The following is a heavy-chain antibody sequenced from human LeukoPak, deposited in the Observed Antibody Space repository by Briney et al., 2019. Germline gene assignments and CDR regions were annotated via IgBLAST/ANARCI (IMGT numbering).Heavy chain of an antibody. CDR2: ISGSGGST. CDR1: GFTFSTYA. D-gene: IGHD3-10*01. V-gene: IGHV3-23*01. CDR3: AKEGPMVRDFDY. J-gene: IGHJ4*02. Sequence: GGSLRLSCAASGFTFSTYAMSWVRQASGKGLEWVSVISGSGGSTYYADSVKGRFTISRDNSKNTLYLQMNSLRAEDTAVYYCAKEGPMVRDFDYWGQGTLVTVSS.